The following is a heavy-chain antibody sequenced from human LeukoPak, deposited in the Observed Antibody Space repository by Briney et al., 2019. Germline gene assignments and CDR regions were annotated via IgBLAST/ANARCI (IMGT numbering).Heavy chain of an antibody. V-gene: IGHV1-8*01. CDR3: ARGVRYYDILTGYYTHYGMDV. Sequence: ASVKVSCKASGYTFTSYDINWVRQATGQGLEWMGWMNPNSSNTGYAQKFQGRVTMTRNTSISTAYMELSSLRSEDTAVYYCARGVRYYDILTGYYTHYGMDVWGQGTTVTVSS. CDR2: MNPNSSNT. J-gene: IGHJ6*02. D-gene: IGHD3-9*01. CDR1: GYTFTSYD.